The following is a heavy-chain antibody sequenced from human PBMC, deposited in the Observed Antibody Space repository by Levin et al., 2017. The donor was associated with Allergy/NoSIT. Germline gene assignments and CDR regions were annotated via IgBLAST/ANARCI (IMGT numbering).Heavy chain of an antibody. Sequence: GESLKISCAVSGFTLSRYRMFWVRQAPGKGLEWVAVVSDDGSQKYYADSVQGRFTISRDNSQNTLYLQINSLRIDDTGVYCCVNGEEDHWGQGTLVTVSS. CDR2: VSDDGSQK. CDR3: VNGEEDH. V-gene: IGHV3-30*18. D-gene: IGHD4-17*01. J-gene: IGHJ4*02. CDR1: GFTLSRYR.